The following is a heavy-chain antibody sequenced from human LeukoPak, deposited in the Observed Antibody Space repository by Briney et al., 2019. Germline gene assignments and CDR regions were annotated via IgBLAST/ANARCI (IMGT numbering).Heavy chain of an antibody. Sequence: GGSLRLSCAASGFTFSTYGMHWVRQAPGKGPEWVAVIRYDGSNKNYGDSVKGRFTISRDNSKNTLYLQMNSLRAEDTAVYYCAREASDRLRPINYWGQGTLVTVSS. J-gene: IGHJ4*02. D-gene: IGHD4-17*01. CDR3: AREASDRLRPINY. CDR1: GFTFSTYG. V-gene: IGHV3-33*01. CDR2: IRYDGSNK.